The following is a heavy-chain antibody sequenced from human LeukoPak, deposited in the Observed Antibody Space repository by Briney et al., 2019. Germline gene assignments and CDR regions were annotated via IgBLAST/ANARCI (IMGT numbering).Heavy chain of an antibody. Sequence: ASVKVSCKASGYTFTSYGISWVRQAPGQGLEWMGWISAYNGNTNYAQELQGRVTMTTDTSTSTAYMGLRSLRSDDTAVYYCARVFGRAWLVASFDYWGQGTLVTVSS. CDR1: GYTFTSYG. CDR3: ARVFGRAWLVASFDY. V-gene: IGHV1-18*01. J-gene: IGHJ4*02. CDR2: ISAYNGNT. D-gene: IGHD6-19*01.